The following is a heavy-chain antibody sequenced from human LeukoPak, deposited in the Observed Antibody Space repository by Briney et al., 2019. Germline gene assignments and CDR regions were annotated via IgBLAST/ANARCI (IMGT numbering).Heavy chain of an antibody. CDR3: ARGSKAAPGTFDY. J-gene: IGHJ4*02. D-gene: IGHD6-13*01. CDR2: IYYTGST. Sequence: SQTLSLTCAVSGGSISSGGYSWSWIRQPPGKGLEWIGYIYYTGSTDYNPSLKSRVAISVDTSKNQFSLKLSSVTAADTAVYYCARGSKAAPGTFDYWGQGTLVTVSS. V-gene: IGHV4-30-4*07. CDR1: GGSISSGGYS.